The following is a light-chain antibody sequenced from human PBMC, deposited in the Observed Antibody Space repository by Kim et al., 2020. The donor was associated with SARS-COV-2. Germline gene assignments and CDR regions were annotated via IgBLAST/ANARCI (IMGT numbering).Light chain of an antibody. CDR3: QQYNNWHS. J-gene: IGKJ2*01. CDR2: GAS. CDR1: QSVRSN. Sequence: EIVMTQSPAALSVSPGERATLSCRASQSVRSNLAWYQQKPGQAPRLLIYGASTRATGIPGRFSGSGSGTDFTLTISSLQSEDSAVYYCQQYNNWHSFGQGTKLEIK. V-gene: IGKV3-15*01.